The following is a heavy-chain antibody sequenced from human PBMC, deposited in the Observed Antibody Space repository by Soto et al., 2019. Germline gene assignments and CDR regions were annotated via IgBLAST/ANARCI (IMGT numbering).Heavy chain of an antibody. CDR1: GYTLTELS. D-gene: IGHD3-3*01. CDR3: ATETGQRSGDDFWSGYHYPPGDYYGMDV. J-gene: IGHJ6*02. Sequence: VKVSCKVSGYTLTELSMHWVRQAPGKGLEWMGGFDPEDGETIYAQKFQGRVTMTEDTSTDTAYMELSSLRSEDTAVYYCATETGQRSGDDFWSGYHYPPGDYYGMDVWGQGTTVTVSS. CDR2: FDPEDGET. V-gene: IGHV1-24*01.